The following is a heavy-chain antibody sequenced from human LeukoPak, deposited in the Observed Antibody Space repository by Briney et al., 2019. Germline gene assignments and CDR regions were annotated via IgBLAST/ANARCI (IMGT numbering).Heavy chain of an antibody. CDR2: ISAYNGNT. D-gene: IGHD3-9*01. Sequence: ASVKVSCKASGYTFTSYGISWVRQAPGQGLEWMGWISAYNGNTNYAHNLQGRVTMPTDTSTSTAYMELRSLRSDDAAVYYCAREIQDYDILTGFPSRKVYFDYWGQGTLVTVSS. J-gene: IGHJ4*02. CDR1: GYTFTSYG. CDR3: AREIQDYDILTGFPSRKVYFDY. V-gene: IGHV1-18*01.